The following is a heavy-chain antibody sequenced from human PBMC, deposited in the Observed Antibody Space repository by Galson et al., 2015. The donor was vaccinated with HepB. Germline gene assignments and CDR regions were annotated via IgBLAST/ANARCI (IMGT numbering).Heavy chain of an antibody. V-gene: IGHV4-61*02. D-gene: IGHD5-18*01. CDR2: IYTSGST. CDR1: GGSISSGSYY. CDR3: ARSRGYSYGYCFDY. J-gene: IGHJ4*02. Sequence: TLSLTCTVSGGSISSGSYYWSWIRQPAGKGLEWIGRIYTSGSTNYNPSLKSRVTISVDTSKNQFSLKLSSVTAADTAVYYCARSRGYSYGYCFDYWGQGTLVTVSS.